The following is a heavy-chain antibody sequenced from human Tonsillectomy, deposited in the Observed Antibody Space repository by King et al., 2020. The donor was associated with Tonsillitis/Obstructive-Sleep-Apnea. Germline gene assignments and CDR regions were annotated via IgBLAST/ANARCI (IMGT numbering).Heavy chain of an antibody. V-gene: IGHV4-39*01. CDR2: IYYSGST. CDR3: ARLEDSGRYRGANY. CDR1: GGSISSSSYY. D-gene: IGHD6-19*01. Sequence: QQLQESGPGLVKPSETLSLTCTVAGGSISSSSYYWGWIRQPPGKGLEWIGSIYYSGSTYYKPSLKSRVTISVDTSKNQFSLKLSSVTAADTAVYYCARLEDSGRYRGANYWGQGTLVTVSS. J-gene: IGHJ4*02.